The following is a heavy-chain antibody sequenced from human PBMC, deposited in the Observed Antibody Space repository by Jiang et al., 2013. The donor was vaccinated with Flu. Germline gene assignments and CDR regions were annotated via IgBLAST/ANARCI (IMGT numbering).Heavy chain of an antibody. CDR2: INPSGGTT. CDR3: ATWEAY. J-gene: IGHJ4*02. CDR1: GYTFTSYY. V-gene: IGHV1-46*01. D-gene: IGHD1-26*01. Sequence: GAEVKKPGASVKISCKASGYTFTSYYVHWVRQAPGQGLEWMGIINPSGGTTTYAQTFQGRVTMTRDTSTSTVYMELSSLRSEDTAIYYCATWEAYWGQGTLVTVSS.